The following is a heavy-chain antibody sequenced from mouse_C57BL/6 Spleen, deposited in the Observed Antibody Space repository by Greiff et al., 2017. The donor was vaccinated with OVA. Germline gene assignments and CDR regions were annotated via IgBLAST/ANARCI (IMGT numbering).Heavy chain of an antibody. CDR3: ARECSSYDYFDY. Sequence: EVQGVESGGGLVKPGGSLKLSCAASGFTFSSYAMSWVRQTPEKRLEWVATISDGGSYTYYPDNVKGRFTISRDNAKNNLYLQMSHLKSEDTAMYYCARECSSYDYFDYWGQGTTLTVSS. CDR1: GFTFSSYA. V-gene: IGHV5-4*01. D-gene: IGHD1-1*01. J-gene: IGHJ2*01. CDR2: ISDGGSYT.